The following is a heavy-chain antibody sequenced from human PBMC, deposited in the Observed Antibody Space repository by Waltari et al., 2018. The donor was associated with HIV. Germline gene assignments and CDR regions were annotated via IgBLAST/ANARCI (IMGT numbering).Heavy chain of an antibody. Sequence: QVQLQESGPGLVKPSETLSLTCTVSGGSISSYYWSWIRQPAGKGLEWIGRIYTSGSNNYNPSLKSRVTMSVDTSKNQFSLKLSSVTAADTAVYYCARDPGDTIFGVVVAFDIWGQGTMVTVSS. CDR1: GGSISSYY. CDR2: IYTSGSN. V-gene: IGHV4-4*07. D-gene: IGHD3-3*01. CDR3: ARDPGDTIFGVVVAFDI. J-gene: IGHJ3*02.